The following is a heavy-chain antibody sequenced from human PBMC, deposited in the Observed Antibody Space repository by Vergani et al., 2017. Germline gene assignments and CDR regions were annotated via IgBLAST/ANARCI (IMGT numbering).Heavy chain of an antibody. CDR3: ARDIPPRAWFDP. J-gene: IGHJ5*02. Sequence: QVQLQESGPGLVKPSQTLSLTCTVSGGSISSGSYYWSWIRQPAGKGLEWIGCIYTSGSPNYNPYLKRRVTRSVDTSKNQFSLKLSFVTAADTAVYYCARDIPPRAWFDPSGQGPLVTVSS. V-gene: IGHV4-61*02. CDR1: GGSISSGSYY. CDR2: IYTSGSP.